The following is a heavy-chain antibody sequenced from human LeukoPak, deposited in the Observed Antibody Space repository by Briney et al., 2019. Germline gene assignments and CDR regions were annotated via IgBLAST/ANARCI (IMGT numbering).Heavy chain of an antibody. J-gene: IGHJ4*02. D-gene: IGHD6-19*01. Sequence: GGSLRLSCAASGFTFSSYAMHWVRQAPGKGLEWVAVISYDGSNKYYADSVKGRFTISRDNSKNTLYLQMNSLRAEDTAVYYCAREWRWLAYFDYWGQGTLVTVSS. CDR1: GFTFSSYA. V-gene: IGHV3-30-3*01. CDR2: ISYDGSNK. CDR3: AREWRWLAYFDY.